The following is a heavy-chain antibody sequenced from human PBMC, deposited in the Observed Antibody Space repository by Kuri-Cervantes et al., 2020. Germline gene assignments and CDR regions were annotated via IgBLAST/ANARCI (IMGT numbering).Heavy chain of an antibody. Sequence: GESLKISCAASGFTFSSYSMNWVRQAPGKGLEWVSSISSSSSYIYYADSVKGRFTISRDNAKNSLYLQMNSLRAEDTAVYYCAREVKERAFDIWGQGTMVTVSS. V-gene: IGHV3-21*01. D-gene: IGHD1-1*01. J-gene: IGHJ3*02. CDR2: ISSSSSYI. CDR1: GFTFSSYS. CDR3: AREVKERAFDI.